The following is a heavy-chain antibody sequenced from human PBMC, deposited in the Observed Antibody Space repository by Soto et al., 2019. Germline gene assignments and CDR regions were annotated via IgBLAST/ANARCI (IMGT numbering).Heavy chain of an antibody. J-gene: IGHJ5*02. Sequence: GGSLRLSCAASGLTFSDYYMRWIRHAPGKGLEWVSFMSSGXTNTKYAYSVNGRFPISIANXKNSLLLQMNSLRAEDTDVYYCARDSSHTVVLAPNIEGSWSDPGRQGTLVTVSS. CDR3: ARDSSHTVVLAPNIEGSWSDP. D-gene: IGHD2-2*01. CDR2: MSSGXTNT. CDR1: GLTFSDYY. V-gene: IGHV3-11*06.